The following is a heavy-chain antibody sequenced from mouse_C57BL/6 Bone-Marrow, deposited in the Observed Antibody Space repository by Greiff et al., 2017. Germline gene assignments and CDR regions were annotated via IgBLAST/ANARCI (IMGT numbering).Heavy chain of an antibody. CDR3: TIYGYADY. CDR1: GYAFSSSW. V-gene: IGHV1-82*01. CDR2: IYPGDGDT. Sequence: QVQLQQSGPELVKPGASVKISCKASGYAFSSSWMNWVKQRPGKGLEWIGRIYPGDGDTNYNGKFKGKDTLTADKSSSTAYMHLRSLTSEDSAVYFCTIYGYADYWGQGTTLTVSS. J-gene: IGHJ2*01. D-gene: IGHD2-2*01.